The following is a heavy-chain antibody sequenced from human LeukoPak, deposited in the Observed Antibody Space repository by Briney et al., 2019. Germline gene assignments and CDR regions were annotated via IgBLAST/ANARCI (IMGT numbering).Heavy chain of an antibody. V-gene: IGHV4-4*07. CDR3: ARYGKRNVDTAY. Sequence: PSETLSLTCTVSGASISSYYWSWIRQPAGKGLEWIGRIYTSGSTNYNPSLKSRVTISVDTSKNQFSLKLSSVTAADTAVYYCARYGKRNVDTAYWGQGTLVTVPS. D-gene: IGHD5-18*01. CDR2: IYTSGST. J-gene: IGHJ4*02. CDR1: GASISSYY.